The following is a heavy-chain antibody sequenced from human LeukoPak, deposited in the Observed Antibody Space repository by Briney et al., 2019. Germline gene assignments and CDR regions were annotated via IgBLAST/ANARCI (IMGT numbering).Heavy chain of an antibody. V-gene: IGHV4-34*01. D-gene: IGHD1-1*01. CDR2: INHSGST. J-gene: IGHJ4*02. CDR3: ARVHNRVDY. Sequence: KTSETLSLTCAVYGGPFSGYYWSWIRQPPGKGLEWIGEINHSGSTNYNPSLKSRVTISVDTSKNQFSLKLSSVTAADTAVYYCARVHNRVDYWGQGTLVTVSS. CDR1: GGPFSGYY.